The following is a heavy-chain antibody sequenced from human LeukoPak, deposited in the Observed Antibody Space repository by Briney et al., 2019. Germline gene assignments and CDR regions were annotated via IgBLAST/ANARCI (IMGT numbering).Heavy chain of an antibody. Sequence: GGSLRLSCAASGFTLSDHYMDWVRQAPGKGLEWVGRSRHKAKRYSTEYAASVKGRFTISRDDSKNSLYLQMNSLRTEDTAVYYCAKAGARGNVNWFDSWGQGTLVTVSS. V-gene: IGHV3-72*01. CDR2: SRHKAKRYST. CDR1: GFTLSDHY. CDR3: AKAGARGNVNWFDS. D-gene: IGHD1-1*01. J-gene: IGHJ5*01.